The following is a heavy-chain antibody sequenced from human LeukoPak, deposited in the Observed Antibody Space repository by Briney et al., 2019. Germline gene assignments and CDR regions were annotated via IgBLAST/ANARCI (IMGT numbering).Heavy chain of an antibody. CDR3: ARNFHPGNWDY. Sequence: GASVKVSRKASGYTFSKYSINWVRQAPGQGLEWMGWISGYNGKTNYAQKLQDRVTMTTDTSTSTAYMELRSLRSDDTAVYYCARNFHPGNWDYWGQGTLVTVSS. CDR1: GYTFSKYS. J-gene: IGHJ4*02. CDR2: ISGYNGKT. V-gene: IGHV1-18*01. D-gene: IGHD1-14*01.